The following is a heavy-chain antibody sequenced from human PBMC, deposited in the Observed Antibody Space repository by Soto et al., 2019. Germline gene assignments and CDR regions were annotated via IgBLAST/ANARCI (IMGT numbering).Heavy chain of an antibody. J-gene: IGHJ6*03. CDR2: ISSSSSTI. CDR3: ARGSGVAYYYMDV. Sequence: EVQLVESGGGLVQPGGSLRLSCAASGFTFSSYSMNWVRQAPGKGLEWVSYISSSSSTIYYADSVKGRFTISRDNAKNSLYLQMNSLRAEDTAVYYCARGSGVAYYYMDVRGKGTTVTVSS. D-gene: IGHD3-3*01. CDR1: GFTFSSYS. V-gene: IGHV3-48*01.